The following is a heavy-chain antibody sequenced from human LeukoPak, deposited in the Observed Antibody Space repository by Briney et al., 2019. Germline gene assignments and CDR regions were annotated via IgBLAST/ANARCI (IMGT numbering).Heavy chain of an antibody. CDR1: GFTFSSYW. Sequence: PGGSLRLSCAASGFTFSSYWMSWVRQAPGKGLEWVANIKQDGSEKYYVDSVKGRFTISRDNAKNSLYLQMNSLRAEDTAVYYCARDNWNYRDAFDIWGQGTMVTVSS. V-gene: IGHV3-7*01. J-gene: IGHJ3*02. CDR3: ARDNWNYRDAFDI. CDR2: IKQDGSEK. D-gene: IGHD1-7*01.